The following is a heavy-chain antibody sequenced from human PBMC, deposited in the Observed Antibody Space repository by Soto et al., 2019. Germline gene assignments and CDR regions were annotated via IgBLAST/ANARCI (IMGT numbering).Heavy chain of an antibody. D-gene: IGHD2-21*01. CDR2: IIPIFGTA. J-gene: IGHJ6*02. CDR1: GGTFSSYA. V-gene: IGHV1-69*13. Sequence: SVKVSCKASGGTFSSYAISWVRQAPGQGLEWMGGIIPIFGTANYAQKFQGRVTITADESTSTAYMELSSLRSEDTAVYYCARPARPYSPGYHYGMDGWGQGTTVTVSS. CDR3: ARPARPYSPGYHYGMDG.